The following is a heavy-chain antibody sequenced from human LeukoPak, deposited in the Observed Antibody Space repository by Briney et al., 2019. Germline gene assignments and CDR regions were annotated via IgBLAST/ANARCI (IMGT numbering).Heavy chain of an antibody. CDR3: ARHSLYSGFFDF. D-gene: IGHD5-12*01. V-gene: IGHV3-11*01. J-gene: IGHJ4*02. Sequence: GGSLRLSCVASEFTFSDYYMRWIRQAPGKGLEWVAYINNNGSTIYYADSVKGRFTISRDNAKNSMHLQMNSLRAEDTAVYYCARHSLYSGFFDFWGQGILVTVSS. CDR1: EFTFSDYY. CDR2: INNNGSTI.